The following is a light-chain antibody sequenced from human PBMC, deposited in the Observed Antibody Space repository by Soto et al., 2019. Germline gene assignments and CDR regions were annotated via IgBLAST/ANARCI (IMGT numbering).Light chain of an antibody. CDR3: QQYGASWT. Sequence: ENVLTQSPGTLSLSPGERATLSCRASQSVSSNYLAWFQQKPGQAPRLLIYGASIRATGISDRFSGSGSGTDFTLTISRLDPEDFAVYYCQQYGASWTFGQGTKVEIK. V-gene: IGKV3-20*01. CDR1: QSVSSNY. CDR2: GAS. J-gene: IGKJ1*01.